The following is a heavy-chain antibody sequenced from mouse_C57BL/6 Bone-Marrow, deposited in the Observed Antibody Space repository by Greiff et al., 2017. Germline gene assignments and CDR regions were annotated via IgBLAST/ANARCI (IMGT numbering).Heavy chain of an antibody. V-gene: IGHV1-80*01. J-gene: IGHJ1*03. D-gene: IGHD1-1*01. CDR3: ARYPPHYDGSSHWYFDV. CDR1: GYAFSSYW. CDR2: IYPGDGDT. Sequence: QVQLQQSGAELVKPGASVKISCKASGYAFSSYWMNWVKQRPGKGLEWIGQIYPGDGDTNYNGKFKGKATLTADKSSSTAYMQLSSLTSEDSAVYFCARYPPHYDGSSHWYFDVWGTGTTVTVSA.